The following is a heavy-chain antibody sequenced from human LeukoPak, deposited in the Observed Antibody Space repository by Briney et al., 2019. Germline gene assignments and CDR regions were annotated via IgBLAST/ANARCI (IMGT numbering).Heavy chain of an antibody. CDR3: ARGLGINGLALDM. CDR1: GFTFSSNW. V-gene: IGHV3-7*05. D-gene: IGHD3-10*01. Sequence: SGGSLSLSRAAAGFTFSSNWMSWVRQAPGKGLQWVANIKQDGSEKYYVDSAKGRFTISRDNAKKSLYLQMNSLRGEDTAVYYCARGLGINGLALDMWGQGTMVTVSS. CDR2: IKQDGSEK. J-gene: IGHJ3*02.